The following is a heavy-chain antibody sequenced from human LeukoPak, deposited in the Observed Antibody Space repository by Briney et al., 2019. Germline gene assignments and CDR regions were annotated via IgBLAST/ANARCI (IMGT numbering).Heavy chain of an antibody. D-gene: IGHD1-14*01. J-gene: IGHJ5*02. CDR3: ARVNSDHLMRAWFDP. Sequence: KPGGSLRLSCAASRFAFSSYAMSWVRQAPGKGLEWVSAISSSGGDTYYADSVKGRFTISRDNSQNTLYVQMNSLRAEDTAVYYCARVNSDHLMRAWFDPWGQGTLVTVSS. CDR1: RFAFSSYA. CDR2: ISSSGGDT. V-gene: IGHV3-23*01.